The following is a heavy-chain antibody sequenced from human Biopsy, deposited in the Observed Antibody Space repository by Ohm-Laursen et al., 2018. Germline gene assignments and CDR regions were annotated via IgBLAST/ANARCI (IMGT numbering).Heavy chain of an antibody. Sequence: SSVKVSCKASGGTFSNYAISWVRQAPGQGLEWLGGIIPVSDTANYAQKFQGRVTITADKPTSTAYMELSSLRSEDTAVYYCARDRIGGRGDPPDHWGQGTLVTVSS. CDR3: ARDRIGGRGDPPDH. J-gene: IGHJ4*02. V-gene: IGHV1-69*06. CDR2: IIPVSDTA. D-gene: IGHD3-10*01. CDR1: GGTFSNYA.